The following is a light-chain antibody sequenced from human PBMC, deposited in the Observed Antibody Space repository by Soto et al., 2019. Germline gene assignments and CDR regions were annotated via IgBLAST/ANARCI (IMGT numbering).Light chain of an antibody. CDR1: QSVSSN. V-gene: IGKV3D-15*01. J-gene: IGKJ5*01. CDR3: QQRSNWPPT. CDR2: GAS. Sequence: EIVITHSPATLSVSPGERATLSCRASQSVSSNLAWYQQKPGQAPRLLIYGASSRATGIPDRFSGSGSGTEFTLTISSLEPEDFAVYYCQQRSNWPPTFGQGTRLEIK.